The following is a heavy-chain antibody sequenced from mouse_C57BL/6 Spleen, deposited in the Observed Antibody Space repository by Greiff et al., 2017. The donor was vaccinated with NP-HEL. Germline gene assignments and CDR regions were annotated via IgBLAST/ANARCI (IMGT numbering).Heavy chain of an antibody. Sequence: EVKLMESGGGLVQPGGSMKLSCAASGFTFSDAWMDWVRQSPEKGLEWVAEIRHKDSNHATYYAVSVKGRFTIARDDSKSGVYLQMNSLRAEDTGIYYCTRLHSSGYGAWVAYWGQGTLVTVSA. CDR1: GFTFSDAW. V-gene: IGHV6-6*01. J-gene: IGHJ3*01. CDR3: TRLHSSGYGAWVAY. D-gene: IGHD3-2*02. CDR2: IRHKDSNHAT.